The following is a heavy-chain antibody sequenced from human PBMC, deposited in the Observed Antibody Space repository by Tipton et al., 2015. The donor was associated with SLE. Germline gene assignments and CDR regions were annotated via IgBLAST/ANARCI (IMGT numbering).Heavy chain of an antibody. CDR2: ISYDGSNK. D-gene: IGHD1-7*01. Sequence: SLRLSCAASGFTFSSYGMHWVRQAPGKGLEWVAVISYDGSNKYYADSVKGRFTISRDNSKNTLYLQMNSLRAEDTAVYYCAKREDWNYSYYYYGMDVWGQGTTVTVSS. CDR1: GFTFSSYG. V-gene: IGHV3-30*18. J-gene: IGHJ6*02. CDR3: AKREDWNYSYYYYGMDV.